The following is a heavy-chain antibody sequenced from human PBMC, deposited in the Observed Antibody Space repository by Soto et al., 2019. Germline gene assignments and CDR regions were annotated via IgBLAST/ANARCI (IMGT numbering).Heavy chain of an antibody. CDR3: AREYYYTMDV. Sequence: QVQLVASGGGLVRPGGSLRLSCEASGFTFRDYYMTWFRQAPGKGLEWLSYIDSSTKYTNYADSVKGRFTISRDNAKNSLYLQMNSLRADDAVVYYCAREYYYTMDVWGQGTMVTVSS. V-gene: IGHV3-11*05. CDR2: IDSSTKYT. CDR1: GFTFRDYY. J-gene: IGHJ6*02.